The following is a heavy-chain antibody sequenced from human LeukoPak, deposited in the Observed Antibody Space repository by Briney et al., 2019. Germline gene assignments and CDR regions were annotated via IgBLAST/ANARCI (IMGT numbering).Heavy chain of an antibody. V-gene: IGHV3-15*01. J-gene: IGHJ1*01. D-gene: IGHD3-22*01. CDR1: GFTLNNAW. Sequence: GGSLRLSCAASGFTLNNAWMSWVRQAPGKGLEWLGRIKRETDGGTIDYAAPVKGRFTVSRDDSRNTLYLQMDSLKIEDTAVYYCTTDRYYDNSELQFQHWGQGTLVTVSS. CDR3: TTDRYYDNSELQFQH. CDR2: IKRETDGGTI.